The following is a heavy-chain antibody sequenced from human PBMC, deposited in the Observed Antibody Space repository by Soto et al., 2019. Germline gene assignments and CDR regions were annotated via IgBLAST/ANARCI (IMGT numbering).Heavy chain of an antibody. J-gene: IGHJ6*02. CDR1: GFTFSSYE. Sequence: GSLRLSCAASGFTFSSYEMNWVRQAPGKGLEWVSYISSSGSTIYYADSVKGRFTISRDNAKNSLYLQMNSLRAEDTAVYYCARGSGWYRARGMDVWGQGTTVTVSS. D-gene: IGHD6-19*01. CDR2: ISSSGSTI. CDR3: ARGSGWYRARGMDV. V-gene: IGHV3-48*03.